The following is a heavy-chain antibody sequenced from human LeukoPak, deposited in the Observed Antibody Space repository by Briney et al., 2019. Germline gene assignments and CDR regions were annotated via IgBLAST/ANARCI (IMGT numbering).Heavy chain of an antibody. V-gene: IGHV3-30*02. Sequence: GGSLRLSCAASGFTFSNYGMHWVRQAPGKGLEWVAFIRYDGSNKYYADSVKGRFTISRDSSKSTLYLQMNSLRAEDTAVYYCAKDPQLYCSSTSCYTNYFDYWGQGTLVTVSS. CDR2: IRYDGSNK. CDR1: GFTFSNYG. D-gene: IGHD2-2*02. CDR3: AKDPQLYCSSTSCYTNYFDY. J-gene: IGHJ4*02.